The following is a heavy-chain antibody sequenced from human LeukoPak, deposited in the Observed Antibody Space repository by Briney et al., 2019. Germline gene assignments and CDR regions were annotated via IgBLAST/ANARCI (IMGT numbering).Heavy chain of an antibody. CDR1: GFTFSSYA. J-gene: IGHJ4*02. Sequence: GGSLRLSCAASGFTFSSYAMSWVRQAPGKGLEWVSAISGSGGSTYYADSVKGRFTISRDNSKNTLYLQMNSLRAEDTAVYYCASLNIRYCSSTSCKVGDYWGQGTLVTVSS. V-gene: IGHV3-23*01. CDR2: ISGSGGST. D-gene: IGHD2-2*01. CDR3: ASLNIRYCSSTSCKVGDY.